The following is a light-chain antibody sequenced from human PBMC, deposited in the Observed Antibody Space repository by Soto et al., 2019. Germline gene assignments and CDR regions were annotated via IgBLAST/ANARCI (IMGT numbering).Light chain of an antibody. V-gene: IGKV1-9*01. CDR1: QGIGSY. J-gene: IGKJ5*01. CDR3: QHLSSYPIT. CDR2: GAF. Sequence: IQLTQSPSFLSASVGDRVTITCRASQGIGSYLAWYQQKPGIAPKLLIYGAFTLQSGVPSRFSGSGSGTEFTLTISSLQPEDFATYYCQHLSSYPITFGQGTRLEIK.